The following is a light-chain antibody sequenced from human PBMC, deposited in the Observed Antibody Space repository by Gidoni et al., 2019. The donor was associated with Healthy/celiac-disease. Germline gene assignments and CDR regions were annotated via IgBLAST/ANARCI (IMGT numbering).Light chain of an antibody. CDR3: QQYNNWPPT. CDR2: GAS. V-gene: IGKV3-15*01. CDR1: QSVSSN. Sequence: QSPATLSVSPGERATLSCRASQSVSSNLAWYQQKPGQAPRLLIYGASTRATGIPARFSGSGSGTEFTLTISSLQSEDFAVYYCQQYNNWPPTFXXXTKVEIK. J-gene: IGKJ1*01.